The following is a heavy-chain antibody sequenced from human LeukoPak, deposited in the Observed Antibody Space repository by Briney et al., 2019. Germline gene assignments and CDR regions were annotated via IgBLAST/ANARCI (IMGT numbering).Heavy chain of an antibody. V-gene: IGHV1-2*02. CDR2: INPNSGGT. Sequence: ASVKDSCKASGYTFTGYYMHWVRPAPGEGLGWMGWINPNSGGTNYAQKFQGRVTMTRDTSISTAYMELSRLRSDDTAVYYCARLMRYYDFWSGDYYGMDVWGQGTTVTVSS. J-gene: IGHJ6*02. CDR3: ARLMRYYDFWSGDYYGMDV. D-gene: IGHD3-3*01. CDR1: GYTFTGYY.